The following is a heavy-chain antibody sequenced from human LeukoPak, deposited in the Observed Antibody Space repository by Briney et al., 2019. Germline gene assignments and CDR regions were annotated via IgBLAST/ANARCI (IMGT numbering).Heavy chain of an antibody. CDR2: ISSSSSTI. CDR1: GFTFSSYS. Sequence: GGSLRLSCAASGFTFSSYSMNWVRQAPGKGLEWVSYISSSSSTIYYADSVKGRFTISRDNAKNSLYLQMNSLRAEDTAVYYCARKLRRGSSSEDAFDIWGQGTMVTVSS. CDR3: ARKLRRGSSSEDAFDI. J-gene: IGHJ3*02. V-gene: IGHV3-48*01. D-gene: IGHD1-26*01.